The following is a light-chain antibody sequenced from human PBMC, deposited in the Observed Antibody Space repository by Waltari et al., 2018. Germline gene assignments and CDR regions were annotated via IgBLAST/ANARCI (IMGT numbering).Light chain of an antibody. CDR3: QQYDSYPWT. Sequence: DIQMTQSPSTLSASVGDRVTIICRASQSISSWFAWYQQKPGQAPKILIYKASSLESGVPSRFSGSGSGTEFTLTISSLQPDDFAAYYCQQYDSYPWTFGQGTKVEIK. J-gene: IGKJ1*01. V-gene: IGKV1-5*03. CDR1: QSISSW. CDR2: KAS.